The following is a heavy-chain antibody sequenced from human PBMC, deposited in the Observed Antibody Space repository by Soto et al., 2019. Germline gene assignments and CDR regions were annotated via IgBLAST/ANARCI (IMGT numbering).Heavy chain of an antibody. CDR3: ARDWAVAGPVGYYYGMDV. CDR2: IIPIFGTA. D-gene: IGHD6-19*01. J-gene: IGHJ6*02. Sequence: QVQLVQSGAEVKKPGSSVKVSCKASGGTFSSYAISWVRQAPGQGLEWMGGIIPIFGTANYAQKFQGRVTITADKSTSPAYMELSSLRSEDTAVYYCARDWAVAGPVGYYYGMDVWGQGTTVTVSS. V-gene: IGHV1-69*06. CDR1: GGTFSSYA.